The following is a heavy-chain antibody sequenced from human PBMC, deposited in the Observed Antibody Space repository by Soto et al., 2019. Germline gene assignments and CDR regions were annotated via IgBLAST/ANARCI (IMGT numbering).Heavy chain of an antibody. J-gene: IGHJ5*02. CDR2: IYWDNDR. Sequence: QITLKESGPLLVEPTQTLTLTCSFSGFSLTTGGVGVGWLRQAPGKALECLGIIYWDNDRRYNPSLKERLTITQDTSKNQVVLTMTYMEPVDTATYYCVHRVPYSSYWDVGWFDTWGQGTLVTVS. D-gene: IGHD2-21*01. V-gene: IGHV2-5*02. CDR3: VHRVPYSSYWDVGWFDT. CDR1: GFSLTTGGVG.